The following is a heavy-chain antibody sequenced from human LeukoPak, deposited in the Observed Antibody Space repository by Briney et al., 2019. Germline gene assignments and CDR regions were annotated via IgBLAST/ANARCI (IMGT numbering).Heavy chain of an antibody. V-gene: IGHV3-23*01. CDR2: ISGSGDSA. J-gene: IGHJ4*02. Sequence: GGSLRLSCAASGFTFSSYAMTWVRQAPGKGLEWVSAISGSGDSAFYADSVKGRFTISRDNSKKTLYLQMNGLRAEDTAAYYCAKTRGYCSGGSCYSDYWGQGTLATVSS. CDR1: GFTFSSYA. CDR3: AKTRGYCSGGSCYSDY. D-gene: IGHD2-15*01.